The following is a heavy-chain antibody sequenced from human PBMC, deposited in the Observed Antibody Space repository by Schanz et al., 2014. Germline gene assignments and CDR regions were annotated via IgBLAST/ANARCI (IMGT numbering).Heavy chain of an antibody. D-gene: IGHD2-15*01. Sequence: EVQLVQSGGGLVQPGGSLRLSCAASGFTFSSHWMHWVRQAPGKGLLWVSAISASGGTTYYADSVKGRFTISRDNSKNTLYLQMNSLRAEDTAVYYCAKTPREYCNYDNCPNWFDSWGQGTLVTASS. CDR1: GFTFSSHW. CDR3: AKTPREYCNYDNCPNWFDS. CDR2: ISASGGTT. J-gene: IGHJ5*01. V-gene: IGHV3-23*04.